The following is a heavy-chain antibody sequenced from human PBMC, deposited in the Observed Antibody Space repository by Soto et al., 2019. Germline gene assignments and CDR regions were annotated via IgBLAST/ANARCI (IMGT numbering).Heavy chain of an antibody. Sequence: PSETLSLTCTVSGGSIDSGGYYWTWIRQQPGKGLEWIGYIYYRGNAYYNPSLQSRVTMSVDTSKNHVFMKLSSVTVADTAMYYCARDNGYLDVWGQGLRSPSP. CDR2: IYYRGNA. J-gene: IGHJ6*02. CDR3: ARDNGYLDV. V-gene: IGHV4-31*03. D-gene: IGHD5-18*01. CDR1: GGSIDSGGYY.